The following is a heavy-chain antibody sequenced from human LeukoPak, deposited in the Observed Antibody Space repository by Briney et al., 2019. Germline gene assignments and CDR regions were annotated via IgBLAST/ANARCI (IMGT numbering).Heavy chain of an antibody. J-gene: IGHJ4*02. Sequence: ESLKISCKGSGYTFTNYWIGWVRQMPGKGLEWMGIIYPDDSDIRYSPSFQGQVTISADKSITTAYLQWSSLKASDTAMYYCARYYYDRAVGPFDYWGQGSLVTVSS. V-gene: IGHV5-51*01. CDR3: ARYYYDRAVGPFDY. D-gene: IGHD3-22*01. CDR1: GYTFTNYW. CDR2: IYPDDSDI.